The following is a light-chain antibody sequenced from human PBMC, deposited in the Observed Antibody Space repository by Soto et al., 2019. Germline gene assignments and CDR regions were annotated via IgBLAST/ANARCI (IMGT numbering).Light chain of an antibody. CDR1: QSVGSN. CDR3: QQSNNWPKT. J-gene: IGKJ1*01. V-gene: IGKV3-15*01. Sequence: EIVMTQSPDTLSVSPGETATLSCRASQSVGSNLAWYQQKPGQAPRLLISDASTRAAGLPARFSGSGYGTEFTLTISSLQSEDFAVYYCQQSNNWPKTFGQGTKVEIK. CDR2: DAS.